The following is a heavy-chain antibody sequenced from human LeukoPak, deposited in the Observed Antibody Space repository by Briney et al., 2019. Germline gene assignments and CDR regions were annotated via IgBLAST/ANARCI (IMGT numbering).Heavy chain of an antibody. CDR2: MNPSGST. D-gene: IGHD3-22*01. CDR1: GGSISPYF. J-gene: IGHJ6*03. CDR3: ARGRQDVTMIVVVMTAVSYYLDV. Sequence: PSETLSLTCTVSGGSISPYFWTWIRQTPEKGLEWIGEMNPSGSTNYNPSLKSRVTISVDTSKNQFSLELSSVTAADTAVYYCARGRQDVTMIVVVMTAVSYYLDVWGKGTTVTVS. V-gene: IGHV4-34*01.